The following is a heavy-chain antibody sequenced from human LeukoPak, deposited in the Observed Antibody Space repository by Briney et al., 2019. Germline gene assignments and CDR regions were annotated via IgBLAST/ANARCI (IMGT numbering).Heavy chain of an antibody. CDR3: ARAIPARRGENWFDS. Sequence: GGSLRLSCAASGLTFSSSDMHWVRQATGKGLEWVSAIGPAGDTYYPGSVKGRFTISRENARNSLYLQMNSLRAGDTAVYYCARAIPARRGENWFDSWGQGTLVTVSS. CDR1: GLTFSSSD. CDR2: IGPAGDT. D-gene: IGHD6-6*01. J-gene: IGHJ5*01. V-gene: IGHV3-13*01.